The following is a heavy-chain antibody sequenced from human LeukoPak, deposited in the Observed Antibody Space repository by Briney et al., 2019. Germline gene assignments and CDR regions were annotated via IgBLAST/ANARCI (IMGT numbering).Heavy chain of an antibody. CDR3: TKDQSILWFAFDY. Sequence: GRSLRLSCAASRFTFSSFGMHWVRQAPGKGLEWVAVVSYDGENKYYADSVKGRFTISRDNSKNTVHLQMNSLRPEDTAVYHCTKDQSILWFAFDYWGQGALVTVSS. D-gene: IGHD3-10*01. J-gene: IGHJ4*02. CDR1: RFTFSSFG. V-gene: IGHV3-30*18. CDR2: VSYDGENK.